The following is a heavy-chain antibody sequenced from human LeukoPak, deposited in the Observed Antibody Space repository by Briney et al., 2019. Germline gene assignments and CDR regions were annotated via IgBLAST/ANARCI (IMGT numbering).Heavy chain of an antibody. V-gene: IGHV1-2*02. J-gene: IGHJ4*02. D-gene: IGHD3-10*01. CDR1: GYTFTGYY. Sequence: GASVKASCKASGYTFTGYYMHWVRQAPGQGLEWMGWINPNSGGTNYAQKFQGRVTMTRDTSISTAYMELSRLRSDDTAVYYCAQFDYYGSGSSHGYWGQGTLVTVSS. CDR2: INPNSGGT. CDR3: AQFDYYGSGSSHGY.